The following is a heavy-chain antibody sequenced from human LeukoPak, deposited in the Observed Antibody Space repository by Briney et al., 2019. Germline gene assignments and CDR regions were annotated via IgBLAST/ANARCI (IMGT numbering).Heavy chain of an antibody. J-gene: IGHJ4*02. CDR3: AKYGGYCSGGSRYSDY. V-gene: IGHV3-23*01. CDR1: GFTFSSYA. CDR2: VSGSGDST. D-gene: IGHD2-15*01. Sequence: PGGSLTLPCAASGFTFSSYAMSWVRQAPGKGLEWVSTVSGSGDSTYYAGSVKGRFAISRDNSRNTLYLQMNSLRAEDTAVYYCAKYGGYCSGGSRYSDYWGQGTLVTVSS.